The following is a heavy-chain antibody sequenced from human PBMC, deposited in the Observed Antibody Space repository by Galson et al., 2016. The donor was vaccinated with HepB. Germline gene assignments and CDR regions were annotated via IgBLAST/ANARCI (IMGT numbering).Heavy chain of an antibody. CDR1: GDSVTNDDTI. J-gene: IGHJ6*02. V-gene: IGHV6-1*01. D-gene: IGHD5-18*01. CDR2: TYYRSQWFN. CDR3: TRGYMHTGMNV. Sequence: CAISGDSVTNDDTIWNWIRQSPSRGLEWLGRTYYRSQWFNEYAVSVKSRITINSDTSRKQFSLQLDSVTPDDTAAYFCTRGYMHTGMNVWGQGTTVTVSS.